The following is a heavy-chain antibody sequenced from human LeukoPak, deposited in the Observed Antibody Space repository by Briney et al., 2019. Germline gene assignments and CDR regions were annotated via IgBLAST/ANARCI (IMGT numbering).Heavy chain of an antibody. CDR2: IYYSGST. D-gene: IGHD6-13*01. Sequence: SETLSLTCTVSGGSISSYYWSWIRQPPGKGLEWIGYIYYSGSTNYDPSLKSRVTISVDTSKNQFSLKLSSVTAADTAVYYCARDGGIAAAGPQYGWFDPWGQGTLVTVSS. J-gene: IGHJ5*02. CDR3: ARDGGIAAAGPQYGWFDP. V-gene: IGHV4-59*01. CDR1: GGSISSYY.